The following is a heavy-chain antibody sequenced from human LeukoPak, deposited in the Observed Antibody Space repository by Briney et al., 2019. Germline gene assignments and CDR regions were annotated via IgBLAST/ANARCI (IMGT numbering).Heavy chain of an antibody. CDR2: ISGSGDST. CDR3: ARSLSSRFSGPRRPYYFDS. CDR1: GFTFSSYA. Sequence: GGSLRLSCAASGFTFSSYAMSWVRQAPGKGLEWVSAISGSGDSTYYADSVKGRFTISRDNSKNTLYLQMNSLRAEDTAVYYCARSLSSRFSGPRRPYYFDSWGQGTLVTVSS. D-gene: IGHD3-16*02. J-gene: IGHJ4*02. V-gene: IGHV3-23*01.